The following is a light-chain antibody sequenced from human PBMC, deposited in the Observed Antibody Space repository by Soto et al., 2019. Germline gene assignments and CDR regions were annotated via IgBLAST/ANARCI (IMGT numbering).Light chain of an antibody. J-gene: IGKJ1*01. CDR1: QSVRSSY. V-gene: IGKV3-20*01. Sequence: EMVVTQSPGTLSLSPGERATLSCMASQSVRSSYLAWYQQKPGQAPRLLIYGASSRATGIPDRFSGSGSGTDFTLTISRLEPEDFALYYCQQYGSSSWTFGQGTKVDI. CDR3: QQYGSSSWT. CDR2: GAS.